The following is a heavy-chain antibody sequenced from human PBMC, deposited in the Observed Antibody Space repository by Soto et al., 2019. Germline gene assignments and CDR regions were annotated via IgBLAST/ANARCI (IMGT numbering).Heavy chain of an antibody. CDR1: GFTFDDYA. J-gene: IGHJ6*03. CDR3: AKTMENWGSRSPMDV. V-gene: IGHV3-9*01. D-gene: IGHD7-27*01. CDR2: ISWNSGSI. Sequence: GGSLRLSCAASGFTFDDYAMHWVRQAPGKGLEWVSGISWNSGSIGYADSVKGRFTISRDNAKNSLYLQMNSLRAEVTAFYYCAKTMENWGSRSPMDVWGKGTTVTVSS.